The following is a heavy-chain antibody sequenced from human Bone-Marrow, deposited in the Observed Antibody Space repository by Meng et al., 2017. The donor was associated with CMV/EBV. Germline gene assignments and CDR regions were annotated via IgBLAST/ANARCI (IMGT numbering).Heavy chain of an antibody. CDR3: ARGLYDYVWGSYRY. Sequence: SETLSLTCTVSGYSISSGYYWGWIRQPPGKGLEWIGSIYHSGSTYYNPSLKSRVTISVDTSKNQFSLKLGSVTAADTAVYYCARGLYDYVWGSYRYWGRGTLVTVSS. CDR1: GYSISSGYY. V-gene: IGHV4-38-2*02. D-gene: IGHD3-16*02. CDR2: IYHSGST. J-gene: IGHJ4*02.